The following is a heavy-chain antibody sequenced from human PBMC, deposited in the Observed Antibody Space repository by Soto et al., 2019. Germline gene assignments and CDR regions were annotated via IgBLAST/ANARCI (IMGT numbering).Heavy chain of an antibody. J-gene: IGHJ4*02. CDR2: ISGSGGST. D-gene: IGHD1-26*01. V-gene: IGHV3-23*01. Sequence: GGSLRLSSAASGFTFSSYGMSWVRQAPGKGLEWVSSISGSGGSTYYADSVKGRFTISRDNSKNTLYLQMNSLRAEDTAVYYCAKASAPGGTYFPLWFWGQGTLVTVSS. CDR1: GFTFSSYG. CDR3: AKASAPGGTYFPLWF.